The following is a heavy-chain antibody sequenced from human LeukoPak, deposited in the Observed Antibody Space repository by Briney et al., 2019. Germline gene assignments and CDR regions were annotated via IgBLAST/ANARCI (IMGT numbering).Heavy chain of an antibody. D-gene: IGHD1-26*01. V-gene: IGHV4-34*01. CDR3: ARGRIVGATYFDY. CDR1: GGSFSGYY. Sequence: KPSETLSLTCAVYGGSFSGYYWSWIRQPPGKGLEWIGEINHSGSTNYNPSLKSRVTISVDTSKNQFSLKLSSVTAADMAVYYCARGRIVGATYFDYWGQGTLVTVSS. J-gene: IGHJ4*02. CDR2: INHSGST.